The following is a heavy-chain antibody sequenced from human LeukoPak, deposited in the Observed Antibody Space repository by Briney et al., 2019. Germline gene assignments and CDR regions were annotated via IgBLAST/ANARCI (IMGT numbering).Heavy chain of an antibody. V-gene: IGHV3-11*01. CDR2: ISSSGSTI. CDR1: GFTFSDYY. D-gene: IGHD5-18*01. J-gene: IGHJ6*02. CDR3: ARGSVAAMVSIYGMDV. Sequence: GGSLRLSCAASGFTFSDYYMSWIRQAPGKGLEWVSYISSSGSTIYYADSVKGRFTISRDNAMNSLYLQMNSLRAEDTAVYYCARGSVAAMVSIYGMDVWGQGTTVTVSS.